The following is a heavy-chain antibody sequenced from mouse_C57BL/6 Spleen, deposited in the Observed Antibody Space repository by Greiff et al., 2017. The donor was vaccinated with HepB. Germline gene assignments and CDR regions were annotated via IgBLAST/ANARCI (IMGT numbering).Heavy chain of an antibody. CDR1: GFTFSDYG. CDR2: ISSGSSTI. CDR3: ASDYYGSSYVGAMDY. D-gene: IGHD1-1*01. Sequence: DVMLVESGGGLVKPGGSLKLSCAASGFTFSDYGMHWVRQAPEKGLEWVAYISSGSSTIYYADTVKGRFTISRANAKNTLFLQMTSLRSEDTAMYYCASDYYGSSYVGAMDYWGQGTSVTVSS. J-gene: IGHJ4*01. V-gene: IGHV5-17*01.